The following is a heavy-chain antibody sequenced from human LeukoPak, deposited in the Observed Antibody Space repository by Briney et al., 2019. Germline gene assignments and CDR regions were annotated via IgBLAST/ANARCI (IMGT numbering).Heavy chain of an antibody. CDR1: GFTFSSYG. V-gene: IGHV3-30*02. Sequence: PGGSLRLSCAASGFTFSSYGMHWVRQAPGKGLEWVAFIRYDGSNKYYADSVKGRFTISRDNSKNTLYLQMNSLRAEDTAVYYCAKGSGTTVPRYQFDYWGQGTLVTVSS. J-gene: IGHJ4*02. CDR2: IRYDGSNK. CDR3: AKGSGTTVPRYQFDY. D-gene: IGHD4-17*01.